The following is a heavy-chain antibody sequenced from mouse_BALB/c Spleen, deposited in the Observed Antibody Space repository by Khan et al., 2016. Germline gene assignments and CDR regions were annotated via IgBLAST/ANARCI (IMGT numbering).Heavy chain of an antibody. CDR2: INPSTGYT. D-gene: IGHD1-1*01. CDR1: GYTFTDYW. J-gene: IGHJ3*01. Sequence: QVQLQQTGAELAKPGASVKMSCKASGYTFTDYWMHWVKQRPGQGLEWIGYINPSTGYTEYTQKFKDKATLTADKSSSTAYMQLSSLTSEDSAVYYCARWSYYYGSSYGWFAYWGQGTLVTVSA. CDR3: ARWSYYYGSSYGWFAY. V-gene: IGHV1-7*01.